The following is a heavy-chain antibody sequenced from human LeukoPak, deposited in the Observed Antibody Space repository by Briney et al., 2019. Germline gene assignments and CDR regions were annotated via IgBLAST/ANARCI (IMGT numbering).Heavy chain of an antibody. Sequence: SGGSLRLSCAASGFTVSSNYMSWVRQAPGKGLEWVSVIYSGGSTYYADSVKGRFTISRDNSKNTLYLQMNSLRAEDTAVYYCARDSRRGYCSGGSCYSDYWGQGTLVTVSS. CDR3: ARDSRRGYCSGGSCYSDY. CDR2: IYSGGST. D-gene: IGHD2-15*01. J-gene: IGHJ4*02. CDR1: GFTVSSNY. V-gene: IGHV3-53*01.